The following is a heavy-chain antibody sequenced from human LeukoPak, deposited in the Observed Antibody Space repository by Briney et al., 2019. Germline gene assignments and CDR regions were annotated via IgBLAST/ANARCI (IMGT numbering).Heavy chain of an antibody. V-gene: IGHV1-69*04. CDR3: ARSLKKGVEKDIVVVPAARRGASDI. D-gene: IGHD2-2*01. Sequence: SVKVSCKASGGTFSSYAISWVRQAPGQGLEWMGRIIPILGIANYAQKFQGRVTITADESTSTAYMELSSLRSEDTAVYYCARSLKKGVEKDIVVVPAARRGASDIWGQGTMVTVSS. CDR2: IIPILGIA. J-gene: IGHJ3*02. CDR1: GGTFSSYA.